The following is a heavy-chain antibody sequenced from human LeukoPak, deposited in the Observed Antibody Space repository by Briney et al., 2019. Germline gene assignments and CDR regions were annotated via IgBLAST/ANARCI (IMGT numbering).Heavy chain of an antibody. CDR1: GFTFSSYS. J-gene: IGHJ4*02. V-gene: IGHV3-21*01. CDR3: ARATNDYVWGSYRYESRFDY. D-gene: IGHD3-16*02. Sequence: GGSLRLSCAASGFTFSSYSMNWVRQAPGKGLEWVSSISSRSSYIDYADSLKGRFTISRDNAKNSLYLQMNSLRAEDTAVYYCARATNDYVWGSYRYESRFDYWGQGTLVTVSS. CDR2: ISSRSSYI.